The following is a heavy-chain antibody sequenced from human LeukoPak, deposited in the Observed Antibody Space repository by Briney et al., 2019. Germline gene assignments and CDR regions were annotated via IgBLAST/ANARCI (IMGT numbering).Heavy chain of an antibody. V-gene: IGHV1-18*01. CDR3: ARGGRIAVAGNMNWFDP. D-gene: IGHD6-19*01. CDR2: ISPYTGHT. J-gene: IGHJ5*02. CDR1: GYPFISYG. Sequence: ASVKVSCKASGYPFISYGVSWVRQAPGQGLEWMGRISPYTGHTNYVQKFQARVTMTTDTSTTTAYMELRSLRSDDTAVYYCARGGRIAVAGNMNWFDPWGQGTLVTVSS.